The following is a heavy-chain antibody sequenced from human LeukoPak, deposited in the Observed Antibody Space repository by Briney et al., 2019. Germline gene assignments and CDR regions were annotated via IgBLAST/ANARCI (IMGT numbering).Heavy chain of an antibody. CDR1: GGSFSGYY. Sequence: PPETLSLTCSVYGGSFSGYYWRWVRQPPGKGLEWIGEINHSGNSNYNPSLKSRVTISVDTSKNQFSLKLNSVTAADTGVYYCARGLTHWGQGTLVTVSS. CDR2: INHSGNS. J-gene: IGHJ4*02. CDR3: ARGLTH. V-gene: IGHV4-34*01.